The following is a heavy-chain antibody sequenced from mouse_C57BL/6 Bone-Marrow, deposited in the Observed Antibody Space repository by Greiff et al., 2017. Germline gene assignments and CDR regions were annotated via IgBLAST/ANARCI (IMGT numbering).Heavy chain of an antibody. CDR2: ISYDGSN. J-gene: IGHJ1*03. D-gene: IGHD2-1*01. V-gene: IGHV3-6*01. CDR1: GYSITSGYY. CDR3: AREWGIYYGNNWYFDV. Sequence: EVKLQESGPGLVKPSQSLSLTCSVTGYSITSGYYWNWIRQFPGNKLEWMGYISYDGSNNYNPSRKNPISITRDTSKNQFFLKLNSVTTEDTATDYCAREWGIYYGNNWYFDVWGTGTTVTVSS.